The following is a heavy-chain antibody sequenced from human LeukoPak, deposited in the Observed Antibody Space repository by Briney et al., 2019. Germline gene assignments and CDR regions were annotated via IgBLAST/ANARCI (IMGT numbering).Heavy chain of an antibody. CDR1: GVSISSSSYY. V-gene: IGHV4-39*07. CDR3: ARGAYFYGSGINWFDP. J-gene: IGHJ5*02. Sequence: SSETLSLTCTVSGVSISSSSYYWGWVRHPPGKGLEWIGEINHSGSTNYNPSLKSRSTTSVDTSKNQFSLKLSSVTAADTAVYYCARGAYFYGSGINWFDPWGQGTLITVSS. D-gene: IGHD3-10*01. CDR2: INHSGST.